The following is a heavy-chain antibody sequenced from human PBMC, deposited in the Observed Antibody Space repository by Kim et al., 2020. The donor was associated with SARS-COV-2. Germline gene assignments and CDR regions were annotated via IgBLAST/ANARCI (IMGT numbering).Heavy chain of an antibody. CDR1: GFPFSNYA. D-gene: IGHD2-2*01. Sequence: GGSLRLSCAASGFPFSNYAMTWVRQAPGKGLEWVSGISGGSDDTFYADSVRGRFTISTDKSKNTLYLQMSGLRAEDTAIYYCAKGRCSYGTCYVDYWGQG. CDR2: ISGGSDDT. CDR3: AKGRCSYGTCYVDY. V-gene: IGHV3-23*01. J-gene: IGHJ4*02.